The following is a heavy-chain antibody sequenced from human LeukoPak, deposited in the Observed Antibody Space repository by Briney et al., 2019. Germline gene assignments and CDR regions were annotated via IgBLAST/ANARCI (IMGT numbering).Heavy chain of an antibody. CDR3: ARHFHHYYMDV. V-gene: IGHV5-51*01. CDR2: IYPGDSDT. CDR1: GYSFTSYW. J-gene: IGHJ6*03. Sequence: GGSLRLSCKGSGYSFTSYWICWVRQMPGKGLEWMGIIYPGDSDTRYSPSFQGQVTISADKSISTAYLQSRSLKASDTAIYYCARHFHHYYMDVWGQGTTVTVSS.